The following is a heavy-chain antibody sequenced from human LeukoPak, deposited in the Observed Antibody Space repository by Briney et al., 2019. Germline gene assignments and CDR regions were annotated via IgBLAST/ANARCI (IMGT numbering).Heavy chain of an antibody. D-gene: IGHD4-11*01. CDR2: MNPNTGNA. J-gene: IGHJ4*02. CDR1: GGTFSSHA. CDR3: ARVGYSNSYDY. Sequence: ASVKVSCKASGGTFSSHAISWVRQAPGQGLEWMGWMNPNTGNAGYAQKLQDRVTITWDASISTAYMDLSSLRSEDTAVYYCARVGYSNSYDYWGQGTLVTVSS. V-gene: IGHV1-8*03.